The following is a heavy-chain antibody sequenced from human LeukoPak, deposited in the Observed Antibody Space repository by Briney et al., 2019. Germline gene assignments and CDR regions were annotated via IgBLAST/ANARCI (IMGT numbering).Heavy chain of an antibody. Sequence: GGSLRLSCAASGFTFSSYAMHWVRQAPGKGLEWVAIISYDGSNKYYADSVKGRFTISRDNSKDTLYLQMNSLRAEDTAVYYCARAPPGSSGPLDYWGQGTLVTVSS. J-gene: IGHJ4*02. V-gene: IGHV3-30*04. CDR2: ISYDGSNK. CDR3: ARAPPGSSGPLDY. CDR1: GFTFSSYA. D-gene: IGHD3-22*01.